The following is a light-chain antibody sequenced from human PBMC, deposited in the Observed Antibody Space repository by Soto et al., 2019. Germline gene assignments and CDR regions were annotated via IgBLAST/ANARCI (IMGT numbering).Light chain of an antibody. CDR1: QSISTY. CDR3: QQSYITPPYT. Sequence: DVQMTQSPSSLSASIGDRVTITCRASQSISTYLNWYQHKPGKAPKLLIYAASNLQRGVPSRFSGSGSGTDFSLTISSLQPEDFATYYCQQSYITPPYTFGQGTKLEI. V-gene: IGKV1-39*01. J-gene: IGKJ2*01. CDR2: AAS.